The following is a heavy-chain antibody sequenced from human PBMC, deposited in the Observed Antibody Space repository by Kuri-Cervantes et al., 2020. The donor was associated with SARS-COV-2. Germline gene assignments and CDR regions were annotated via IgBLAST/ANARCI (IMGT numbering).Heavy chain of an antibody. J-gene: IGHJ5*02. CDR1: GGSLSTKY. D-gene: IGHD3-3*01. Sequence: GSLRLSCAVNGGSLSTKYWSWIRQPPGKGLEWIGEIDQSGDTNYSPSLKSRVTMTLDTAKNQVSLTLRSVTAADTAVYYCARQVMSSITIFGVVITRNWFDPWGQGTLVTVSS. V-gene: IGHV4-34*01. CDR2: IDQSGDT. CDR3: ARQVMSSITIFGVVITRNWFDP.